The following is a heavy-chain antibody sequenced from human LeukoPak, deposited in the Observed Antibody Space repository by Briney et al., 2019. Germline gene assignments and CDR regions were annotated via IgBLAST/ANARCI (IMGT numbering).Heavy chain of an antibody. CDR1: GFTFSSYA. D-gene: IGHD3-16*02. CDR3: AKDLTFGGVIGYFDY. V-gene: IGHV3-23*01. Sequence: GGSLRLSCAASGFTFSSYAMSWVRQAPGKGLEWVLAISGSGGSTYYADSVKGRFTISRDNSKNTLYLQMNSLRAEDTAVYYCAKDLTFGGVIGYFDYWGQGTLVTVSS. CDR2: ISGSGGST. J-gene: IGHJ4*02.